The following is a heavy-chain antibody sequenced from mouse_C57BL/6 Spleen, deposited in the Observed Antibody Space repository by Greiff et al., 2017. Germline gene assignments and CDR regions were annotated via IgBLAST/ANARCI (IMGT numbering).Heavy chain of an antibody. Sequence: EVKLEESGPGLVKPSQSLSLTCSVTGYSITSGYYWNWIRQFPGNKLEWMGYISYDGSNNYNPSLKNRISITRDTSKNQFFLKLNSVTTEDTATXCCARDGYSNYWFAYWGQGTLVTVSA. CDR3: ARDGYSNYWFAY. CDR1: GYSITSGYY. CDR2: ISYDGSN. D-gene: IGHD2-5*01. V-gene: IGHV3-6*01. J-gene: IGHJ3*01.